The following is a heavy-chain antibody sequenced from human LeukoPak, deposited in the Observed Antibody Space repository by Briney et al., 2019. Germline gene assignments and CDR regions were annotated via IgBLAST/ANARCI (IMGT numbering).Heavy chain of an antibody. CDR1: GYTLTELS. CDR3: ATRGHSSGWYYFDY. V-gene: IGHV1-24*01. Sequence: GASVKVSCKVSGYTLTELSMHWVRQAPGKGLEWMGGFDPEDGETIYAQKFRGRVTMTEDTSTDTAYMELSSLRSEDTAVYYCATRGHSSGWYYFDYWGQGTLVTVSS. CDR2: FDPEDGET. D-gene: IGHD6-19*01. J-gene: IGHJ4*02.